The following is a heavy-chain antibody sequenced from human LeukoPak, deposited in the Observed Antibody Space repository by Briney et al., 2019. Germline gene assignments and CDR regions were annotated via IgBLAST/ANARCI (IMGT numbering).Heavy chain of an antibody. CDR1: GFTFSSYG. CDR3: ASDDYGGNPDY. D-gene: IGHD4-23*01. V-gene: IGHV3-21*01. J-gene: IGHJ4*02. Sequence: GGSLRLSCAASGFTFSSYGMYWVRQAPGKGLEWVSSISSSSSYIYYADSVKGRFTISRDNAKNSLYLQMNSLRAEDTAEYYCASDDYGGNPDYWGQGTLVTVSS. CDR2: ISSSSSYI.